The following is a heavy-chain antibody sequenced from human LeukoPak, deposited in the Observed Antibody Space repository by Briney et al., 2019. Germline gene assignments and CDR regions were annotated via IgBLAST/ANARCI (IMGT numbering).Heavy chain of an antibody. CDR2: INTNTGNP. CDR3: ASKIAWWALDI. J-gene: IGHJ3*02. CDR1: GYTFTSYA. Sequence: ASVKVSCKASGYTFTSYAMNWVRQAPGQGLEWMGWINTNTGNPTYAQGFTGRFVFSLDTSVSTAYLQISSLRAEDTAVYYCASKIAWWALDIWGQGTMVTVFS. V-gene: IGHV7-4-1*02. D-gene: IGHD2-8*02.